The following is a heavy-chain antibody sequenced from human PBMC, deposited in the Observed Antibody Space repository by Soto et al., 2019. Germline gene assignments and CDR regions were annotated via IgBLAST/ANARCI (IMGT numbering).Heavy chain of an antibody. CDR1: GGSISSYY. D-gene: IGHD6-13*01. CDR2: IYYSGST. V-gene: IGHV4-59*01. CDR3: ARDRGSWLLYAFDI. J-gene: IGHJ3*02. Sequence: SETLSLTCTVSGGSISSYYWSWIRQPPGKGLEWIGYIYYSGSTNYNPSLKSRVTISVDTSKNQFSLKLSSVTAADTAVYYCARDRGSWLLYAFDIWGQGTMVTVSS.